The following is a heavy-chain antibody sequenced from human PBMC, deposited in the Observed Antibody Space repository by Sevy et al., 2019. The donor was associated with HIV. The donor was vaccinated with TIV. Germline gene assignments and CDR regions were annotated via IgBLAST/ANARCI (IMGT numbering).Heavy chain of an antibody. J-gene: IGHJ4*02. CDR3: ATAHYDSSGYYIDY. CDR1: GFTFDDYA. D-gene: IGHD3-22*01. V-gene: IGHV3-9*01. Sequence: GGSLRLSCAASGFTFDDYAMHWVRQAPGKGLEWVSGIIWNSGTIVYADSVKGRFTISRDNAKNSLYLQMNSLRAEDTALYYCATAHYDSSGYYIDYWGQGTLVTVSS. CDR2: IIWNSGTI.